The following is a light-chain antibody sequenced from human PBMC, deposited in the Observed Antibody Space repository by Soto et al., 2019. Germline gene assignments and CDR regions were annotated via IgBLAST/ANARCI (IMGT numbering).Light chain of an antibody. CDR3: QQYGNSPYT. J-gene: IGKJ2*01. CDR2: GAS. Sequence: EILLTQSPGTLSLSPGERATLSCRASQSVRNSYLAWYQQKPGQAPRLLIYGASGRATGIPDRFSGSGSGTDFTLTISTLEPEDFAVYYCQQYGNSPYTFGQGTKLEI. V-gene: IGKV3-20*01. CDR1: QSVRNSY.